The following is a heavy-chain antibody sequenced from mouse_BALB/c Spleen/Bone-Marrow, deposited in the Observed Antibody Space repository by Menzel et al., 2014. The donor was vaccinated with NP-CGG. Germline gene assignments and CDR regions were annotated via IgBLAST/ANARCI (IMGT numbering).Heavy chain of an antibody. J-gene: IGHJ2*01. V-gene: IGHV1S137*01. Sequence: VKLVESGPELVRPGVSVNISCKGSGYTFTDYPMHWVKQRHAKSLEWIGVISIYSGNTNYNQNFKGKAKMTVDKSSSTVYMELARLTSEDSAIYHCARGFLGYFDYWGQGTTLTVSS. CDR1: GYTFTDYP. CDR2: ISIYSGNT. CDR3: ARGFLGYFDY.